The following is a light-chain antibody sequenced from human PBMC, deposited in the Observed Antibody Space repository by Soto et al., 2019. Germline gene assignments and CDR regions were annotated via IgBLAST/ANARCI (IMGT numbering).Light chain of an antibody. CDR3: QQRSNWIT. J-gene: IGKJ5*01. CDR1: QSVNND. Sequence: EIVMTQSPATLSVSPGGRVTLSCRASQSVNNDLAWYQQKPGQAPRLLIYGAFTRATGIPTRFSGSGSGTDFTLTISSVEPEDFAVYYCQQRSNWITFGQGTRLEIK. V-gene: IGKV3-11*01. CDR2: GAF.